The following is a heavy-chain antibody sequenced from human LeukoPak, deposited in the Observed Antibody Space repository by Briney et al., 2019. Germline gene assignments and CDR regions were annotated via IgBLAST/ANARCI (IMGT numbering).Heavy chain of an antibody. CDR3: ARHIYYYGSAEN. D-gene: IGHD3-10*01. CDR1: GGSFSGYY. CDR2: INHSGST. J-gene: IGHJ4*02. V-gene: IGHV4-34*01. Sequence: PSETLSLTCAVYGGSFSGYYWSWIRQPPGKGLEWIGEINHSGSTNYNPSLKSRVTISVDTSKNQFSLKLSSVTAADTAVYYCARHIYYYGSAENWGQGTLATVSS.